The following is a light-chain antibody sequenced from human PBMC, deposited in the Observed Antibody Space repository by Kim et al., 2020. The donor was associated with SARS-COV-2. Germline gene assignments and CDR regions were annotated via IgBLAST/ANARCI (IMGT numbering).Light chain of an antibody. CDR3: QQSNDWSPLT. J-gene: IGKJ1*01. CDR1: QTINNK. V-gene: IGKV3-15*01. CDR2: DAT. Sequence: SPGERATLSCRTSQTINNKLVWYQHKPGQAPTLLIYDATTRATGVPARFIGSGSETDFTLTISSLQSEDFAVYYCQQSNDWSPLTFGQGTKVDIK.